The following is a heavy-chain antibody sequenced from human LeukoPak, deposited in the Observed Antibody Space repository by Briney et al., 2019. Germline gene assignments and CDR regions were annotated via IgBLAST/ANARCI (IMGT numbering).Heavy chain of an antibody. CDR3: ARIRTDYDFWSGYKYYYYGMDV. CDR2: IYHSGST. Sequence: PSGTLSLTCAVSGGSISSSNWWSWVRQPPGKGLEWIGEIYHSGSTNYNPSLKSRVTISVGKSKDQFSLKLSSVTAADTAVYYCARIRTDYDFWSGYKYYYYGMDVWGQGTTVTVSS. CDR1: GGSISSSNW. V-gene: IGHV4-4*02. J-gene: IGHJ6*02. D-gene: IGHD3-3*01.